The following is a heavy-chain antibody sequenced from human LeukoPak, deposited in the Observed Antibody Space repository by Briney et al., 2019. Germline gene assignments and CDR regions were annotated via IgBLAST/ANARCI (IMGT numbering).Heavy chain of an antibody. V-gene: IGHV3-15*01. Sequence: PGGSLRLSCAASGFTFSSAWMTWVRQAPGKGLEWVGRIKTKTDGGTTDYAAPVKGRFTISRDDSKNTLYLQMNSLKIKDTAAYYCTTTMARARWGQGTLVTVSS. J-gene: IGHJ4*02. CDR2: IKTKTDGGTT. CDR1: GFTFSSAW. CDR3: TTTMARAR. D-gene: IGHD4/OR15-4a*01.